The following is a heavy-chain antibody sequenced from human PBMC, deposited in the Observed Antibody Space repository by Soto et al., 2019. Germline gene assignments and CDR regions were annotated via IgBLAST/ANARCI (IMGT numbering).Heavy chain of an antibody. CDR3: TTLSGYCSGGNCPV. CDR1: GFTFSNAW. J-gene: IGHJ6*02. D-gene: IGHD2-15*01. CDR2: IKSKRDGGTT. Sequence: NPGGSLRLSCAASGFTFSNAWMSWVRQAPGKGLEWVGRIKSKRDGGTTDYAAPVGGRFIISRDDSKNTLYLQVNSLKTEDSAVYYCTTLSGYCSGGNCPVWGQGTPVTVSS. V-gene: IGHV3-15*01.